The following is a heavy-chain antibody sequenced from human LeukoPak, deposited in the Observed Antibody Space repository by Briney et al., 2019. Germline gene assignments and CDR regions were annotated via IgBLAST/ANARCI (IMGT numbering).Heavy chain of an antibody. Sequence: GGSLRLSCAASGFTFSNYNMNWVRQAPGKGLEWVAVISYDGSNKYYADSVKGRFTISRDNSKNTLYLQVNSLRAEDTAVYYCAKDLVYYWGQGTLVTVSS. V-gene: IGHV3-30*18. D-gene: IGHD3-9*01. J-gene: IGHJ4*02. CDR2: ISYDGSNK. CDR1: GFTFSNYN. CDR3: AKDLVYY.